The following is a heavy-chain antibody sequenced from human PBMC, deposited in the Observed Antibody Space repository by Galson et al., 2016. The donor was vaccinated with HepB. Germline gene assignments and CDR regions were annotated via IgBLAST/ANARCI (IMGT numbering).Heavy chain of an antibody. Sequence: TLSLTCTVPGGSISSGDYYWNWIRQPPGKGLEWIGYIYYSGSTYYNPSLKSRVTMSVDTSKNQFSLKLSSVTAADAAVYYCARVYYYYGSSGYVYYFDYWGQGTLVTVSS. CDR3: ARVYYYYGSSGYVYYFDY. J-gene: IGHJ4*02. D-gene: IGHD3-22*01. CDR2: IYYSGST. CDR1: GGSISSGDYY. V-gene: IGHV4-30-4*01.